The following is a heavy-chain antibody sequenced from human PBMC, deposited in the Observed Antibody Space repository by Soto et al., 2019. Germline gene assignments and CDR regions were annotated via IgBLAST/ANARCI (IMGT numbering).Heavy chain of an antibody. Sequence: GESLKISCKGSGYSFTSYWIGWVRQMPGKGLEWMGIIYPGDSDTRYSPSFQGQVTISADKSISTAYLQWSSLKASDTAMYYCARLAYCGGDCYRNWFDPWGQGTLVTVSS. D-gene: IGHD2-21*02. CDR2: IYPGDSDT. CDR3: ARLAYCGGDCYRNWFDP. J-gene: IGHJ5*02. V-gene: IGHV5-51*01. CDR1: GYSFTSYW.